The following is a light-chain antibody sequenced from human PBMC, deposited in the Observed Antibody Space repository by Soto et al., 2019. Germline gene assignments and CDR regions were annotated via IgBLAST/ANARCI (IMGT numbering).Light chain of an antibody. CDR3: QQFSSYPLT. CDR1: QSVSYSY. Sequence: EIVLTQYPGTLSLSPGERSTLSCMASQSVSYSYLAWYQQKSGQAPRLLIYGASIRATGIPDRFSGSGSGTDFTLTISRLEPEDFAVYYCQQFSSYPLTVGGVTQVEIK. V-gene: IGKV3-20*01. CDR2: GAS. J-gene: IGKJ4*01.